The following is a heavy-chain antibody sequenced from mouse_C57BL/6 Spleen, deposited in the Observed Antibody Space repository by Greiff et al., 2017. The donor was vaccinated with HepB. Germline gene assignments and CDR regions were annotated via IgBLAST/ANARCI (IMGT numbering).Heavy chain of an antibody. CDR1: GFNIKDDY. CDR3: TKDYYGSRGAMDY. V-gene: IGHV14-4*01. Sequence: VQLKQSGAELVRPGASVKLSCTASGFNIKDDYMHWVKQRPEQGLEWIGWIDPENGDTEYASKFQGKATITADTSSNTAYLQLSSLTSEDTAVYYCTKDYYGSRGAMDYWGQGTSVTVSS. D-gene: IGHD1-1*01. J-gene: IGHJ4*01. CDR2: IDPENGDT.